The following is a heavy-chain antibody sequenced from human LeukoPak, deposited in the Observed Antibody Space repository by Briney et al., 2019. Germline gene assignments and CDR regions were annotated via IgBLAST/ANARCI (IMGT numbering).Heavy chain of an antibody. J-gene: IGHJ4*02. Sequence: KPSQTLSLTCTVSGGSMLSGDYFWSWVRQPPGKGLDWIGYIYYSGSTYYNPSLKSRVTISVDTSKSQFSLKLSSVTAADTAVYYCAGVSIAAAGPPDYWGQGTLVTVSS. CDR1: GGSMLSGDYF. CDR2: IYYSGST. D-gene: IGHD6-13*01. V-gene: IGHV4-30-4*08. CDR3: AGVSIAAAGPPDY.